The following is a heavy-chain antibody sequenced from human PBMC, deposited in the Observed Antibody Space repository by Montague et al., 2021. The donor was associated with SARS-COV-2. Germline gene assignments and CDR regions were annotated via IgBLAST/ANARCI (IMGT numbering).Heavy chain of an antibody. CDR3: AGRPTPSYSSGWYLFYYAMDV. V-gene: IGHV4-59*01. Sequence: SETLSLTCAVSGGPINSYYWSWIRQPPGKGLEWIGYIYYSGSTIYNPSLKSRVTISIDTSKNQFSLKLNSVTAADTAVYYCAGRPTPSYSSGWYLFYYAMDVWGQGTTVTVSS. CDR1: GGPINSYY. D-gene: IGHD6-19*01. CDR2: IYYSGST. J-gene: IGHJ6*02.